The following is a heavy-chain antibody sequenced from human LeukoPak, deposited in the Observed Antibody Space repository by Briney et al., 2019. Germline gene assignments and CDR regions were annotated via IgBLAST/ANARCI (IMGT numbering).Heavy chain of an antibody. D-gene: IGHD3-10*01. J-gene: IGHJ5*02. V-gene: IGHV4-4*02. CDR1: GGSISSSNW. CDR2: IYHSGST. Sequence: SGTLSLTCAVSGGSISSSNWWSWVRQPPGKGLEWIGEIYHSGSTNYNPSLKSRVTISVDKSKNQFSLKLSSVTAADTAVYYCARGRPFSPIRGVIIQPPFDPWGQGTLVTVSS. CDR3: ARGRPFSPIRGVIIQPPFDP.